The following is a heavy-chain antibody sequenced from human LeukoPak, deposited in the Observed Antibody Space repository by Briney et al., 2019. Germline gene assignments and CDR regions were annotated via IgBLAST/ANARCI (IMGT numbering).Heavy chain of an antibody. D-gene: IGHD4-17*01. J-gene: IGHJ4*02. CDR3: AREHDFGRFDY. Sequence: SETLSLTCAVYGGSFSGYYWSWIRQPPGEGLEWIGFVHYSGATKYNPSLKSRVTISVDTSKNQFSLNLNSVSAADTAVYYCAREHDFGRFDYWGQGTLVTVSS. CDR1: GGSFSGYY. V-gene: IGHV4-59*01. CDR2: VHYSGAT.